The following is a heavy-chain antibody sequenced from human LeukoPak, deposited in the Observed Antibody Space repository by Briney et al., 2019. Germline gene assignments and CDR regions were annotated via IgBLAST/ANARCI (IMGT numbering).Heavy chain of an antibody. J-gene: IGHJ6*03. CDR3: ARGPPHRDYYYYYMDV. CDR2: INPNSGGT. CDR1: GYTFTGYY. V-gene: IGHV1-2*02. Sequence: ASVKVSCKASGYTFTGYYMHWVRQAPGQGLEWMGWINPNSGGTNYAQMLQGRVTMTTDTSTSTAYMDLRSLRSDDTAVYYCARGPPHRDYYYYYMDVWGTGTAVTVSS. D-gene: IGHD5-24*01.